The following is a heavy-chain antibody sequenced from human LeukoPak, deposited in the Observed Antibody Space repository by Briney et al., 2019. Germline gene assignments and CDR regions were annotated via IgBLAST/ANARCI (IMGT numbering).Heavy chain of an antibody. CDR1: GGTFSSYA. V-gene: IGHV1-69*06. CDR2: IIPIFGTA. Sequence: GASVKVSCKASGGTFSSYAISWVRQAPGQGLEWMGGIIPIFGTANYAQKFQGRVTITADKSTSTAYMELSSLRSEDPAVYYCARGGVHYFGSGSDYWGQGPLVTVSS. J-gene: IGHJ4*02. D-gene: IGHD3-10*01. CDR3: ARGGVHYFGSGSDY.